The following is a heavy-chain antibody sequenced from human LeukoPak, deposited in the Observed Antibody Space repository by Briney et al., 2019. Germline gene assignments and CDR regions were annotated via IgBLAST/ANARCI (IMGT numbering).Heavy chain of an antibody. J-gene: IGHJ4*02. CDR1: GYTFTSYY. Sequence: ASVKVSCKASGYTFTSYYMYWVRQAPGQGLEWMGIINPSGGSTNYAQKFLGRVTMTRDTPTRTVYMELSSLTSEDTAVYYCARDLGDTSGYYGEYWGQGTLVTVSS. CDR3: ARDLGDTSGYYGEY. CDR2: INPSGGST. D-gene: IGHD3-22*01. V-gene: IGHV1-46*01.